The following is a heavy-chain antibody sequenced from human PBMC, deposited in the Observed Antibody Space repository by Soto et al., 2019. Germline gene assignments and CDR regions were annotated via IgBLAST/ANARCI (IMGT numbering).Heavy chain of an antibody. CDR2: IWYDGSNK. D-gene: IGHD1-26*01. V-gene: IGHV3-33*01. CDR1: GFTFSSYG. J-gene: IGHJ3*02. CDR3: ARDWRIVGATNDAFDI. Sequence: QVPLVESGGGVVQPGRSLRLSCAASGFTFSSYGMHWVRQAPGKGLEWVAVIWYDGSNKYYADSVKGRFTISRDNSKNTLYLQMNSLRAEDTAVYYCARDWRIVGATNDAFDIWGQGTMVTVSS.